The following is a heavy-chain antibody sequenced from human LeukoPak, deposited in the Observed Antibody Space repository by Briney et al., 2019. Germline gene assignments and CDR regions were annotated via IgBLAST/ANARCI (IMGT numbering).Heavy chain of an antibody. Sequence: KPSETLSLTCTVSGGSISSYYWSWIRQPAGKGLEWIGRIYTSGSTNYNPSLKSRVTMSVDTSKNQFSLKLSSVTAADTAVYYCARGNYLVPSSSWCLDYWGQGTLVTVSS. CDR3: ARGNYLVPSSSWCLDY. CDR1: GGSISSYY. V-gene: IGHV4-4*07. CDR2: IYTSGST. J-gene: IGHJ4*02. D-gene: IGHD6-13*01.